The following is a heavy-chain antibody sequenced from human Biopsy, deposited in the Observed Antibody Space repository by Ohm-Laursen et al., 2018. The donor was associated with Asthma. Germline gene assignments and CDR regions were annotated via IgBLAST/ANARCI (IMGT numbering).Heavy chain of an antibody. CDR3: ARTYYDFLTGQVKDVFGV. CDR1: GYNFISFA. D-gene: IGHD3-9*01. V-gene: IGHV1-3*04. J-gene: IGHJ3*01. Sequence: ASVKVSCKVSGYNFISFAIHWVRQAPGQRLEWMGWVNTGNGDTKYSQKFQGRVTITRDTSASTAYMELRGLRSEDTATYYCARTYYDFLTGQVKDVFGVWGQGTMVTVSS. CDR2: VNTGNGDT.